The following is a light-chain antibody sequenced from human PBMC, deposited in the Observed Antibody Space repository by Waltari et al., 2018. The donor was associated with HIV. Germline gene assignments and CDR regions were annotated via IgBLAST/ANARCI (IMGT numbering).Light chain of an antibody. Sequence: DIQMTQSPSSLSVSVGDGVTITCRASQDIRNSLAWYQHKPGNAPKLLLYGASRLDSGVPSRFSGSGSGTDYTLTISRLQPEDFATYYCHQYYSVLGTFGQGTKVEL. CDR1: QDIRNS. J-gene: IGKJ1*01. CDR2: GAS. V-gene: IGKV1-NL1*01. CDR3: HQYYSVLGT.